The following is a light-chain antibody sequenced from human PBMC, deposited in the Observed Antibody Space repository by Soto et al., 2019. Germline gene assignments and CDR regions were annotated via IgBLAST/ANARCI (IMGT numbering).Light chain of an antibody. CDR3: ATWDDNVYGPV. CDR2: RSD. CDR1: RSTIGSNP. V-gene: IGLV1-44*01. Sequence: QPVLTQPPSASGTPGQRVTISCSGSRSTIGSNPVQWYRQLPGTAPQLLIYRSDQRPSGVPDRFSGSKSGTSASLTNSGLQSEDEADYHCATWDDNVYGPVFGGGTKVTVL. J-gene: IGLJ3*02.